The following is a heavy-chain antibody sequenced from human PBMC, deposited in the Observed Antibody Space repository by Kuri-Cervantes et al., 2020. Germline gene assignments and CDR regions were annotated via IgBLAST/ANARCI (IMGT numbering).Heavy chain of an antibody. Sequence: GGSLRLSCAASGFTFSSYGMHWVRQAPGKGLEWVAVISYDGSNKYYADSVKGRFTISRDNSKNTLYLQMNSLRAEDTAVYYCARAGGLLWFGELGAFDIWGQGTMVTVSS. CDR1: GFTFSSYG. D-gene: IGHD3-10*01. J-gene: IGHJ3*02. V-gene: IGHV3-30*03. CDR3: ARAGGLLWFGELGAFDI. CDR2: ISYDGSNK.